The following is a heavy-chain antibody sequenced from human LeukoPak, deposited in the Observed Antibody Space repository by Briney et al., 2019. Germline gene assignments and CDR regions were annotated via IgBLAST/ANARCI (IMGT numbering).Heavy chain of an antibody. CDR1: GGTFSAYA. J-gene: IGHJ3*02. CDR2: IIPIFGTT. D-gene: IGHD4-23*01. CDR3: ASDYGGRNALDI. Sequence: SVKVSCKASGGTFSAYAITWVRQAPGQGLEWMGGIIPIFGTTNYAQKFQGRVTITADESTSTAYMELSSLRSEDTAVYYCASDYGGRNALDIWDQGTMVTVSS. V-gene: IGHV1-69*13.